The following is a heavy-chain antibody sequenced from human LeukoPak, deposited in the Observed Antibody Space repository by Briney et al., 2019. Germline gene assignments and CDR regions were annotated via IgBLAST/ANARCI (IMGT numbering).Heavy chain of an antibody. D-gene: IGHD3-22*01. CDR1: GGSFSGYY. Sequence: SETLSLTCAVYGGSFSGYYWTWIRQTPEKGLEWIGEMNPSGSTSYNPSLKSRVTISVDTSKNQFSLKFSSVTAADTAVYYCARGRQDVTMIVVVMTAVSYYLDVWGKGTTVTVS. CDR2: MNPSGST. V-gene: IGHV4-34*01. J-gene: IGHJ6*03. CDR3: ARGRQDVTMIVVVMTAVSYYLDV.